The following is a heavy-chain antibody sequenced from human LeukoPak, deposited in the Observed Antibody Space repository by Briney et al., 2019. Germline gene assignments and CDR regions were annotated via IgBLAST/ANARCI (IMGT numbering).Heavy chain of an antibody. J-gene: IGHJ4*02. V-gene: IGHV3-7*03. CDR2: IKQDGSEK. D-gene: IGHD2-15*01. CDR3: ARGRVVVVAARRGPFDY. Sequence: GGSLRLSCAASGFTFSSYWMSWVRQAPGKGLEWVANIKQDGSEKYYVDSVKGRFTISRDNAKNSLYLQMNSLRAEDTAVYYCARGRVVVVAARRGPFDYWGQGTLVTVSS. CDR1: GFTFSSYW.